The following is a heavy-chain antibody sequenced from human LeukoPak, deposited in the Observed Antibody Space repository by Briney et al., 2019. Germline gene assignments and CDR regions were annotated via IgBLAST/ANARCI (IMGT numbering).Heavy chain of an antibody. CDR2: LWYDGSNK. CDR1: GFTFSTHG. D-gene: IGHD2-15*01. CDR3: ARDCSGGSCLDY. Sequence: PGRSLRLSCAASGFTFSTHGMHWVRQAPGKGLEWVAILWYDGSNKYYADSVKGRFTISRDNSKNTLYLQMNSLRAEDTAVYYCARDCSGGSCLDYWGQGTLVTVSS. V-gene: IGHV3-33*01. J-gene: IGHJ4*02.